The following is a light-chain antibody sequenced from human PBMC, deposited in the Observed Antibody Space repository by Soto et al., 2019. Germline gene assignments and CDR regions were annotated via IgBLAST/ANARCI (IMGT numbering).Light chain of an antibody. CDR2: LNSDGSH. CDR1: SGHRTYA. CDR3: QTWGTGTWV. V-gene: IGLV4-69*01. Sequence: QPVLTQSPSASASLGASVKLTCTLSSGHRTYAIAWHQQQPESGPRYLMKLNSDGSHTKGDGIPDRFSGSSSGAERYLTISSLQSEDEADYYCQTWGTGTWVFGGGTKLTVL. J-gene: IGLJ3*02.